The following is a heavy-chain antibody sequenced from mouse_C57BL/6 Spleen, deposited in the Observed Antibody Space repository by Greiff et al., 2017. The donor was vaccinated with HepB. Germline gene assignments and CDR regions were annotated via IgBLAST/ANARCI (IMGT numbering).Heavy chain of an antibody. CDR2: ISSGSSTI. Sequence: VQLKDSGGGLVKPGGSLKLSCAASGFTFSDYGMHWVRQAPEKGLEWVAYISSGSSTIYYADTVKGRFTISRDNAKNTLFLQMTSLRSEDTAMYYCATNNPWFAYWGQGTLVTVSA. CDR1: GFTFSDYG. J-gene: IGHJ3*01. D-gene: IGHD5-2*01. V-gene: IGHV5-17*01. CDR3: ATNNPWFAY.